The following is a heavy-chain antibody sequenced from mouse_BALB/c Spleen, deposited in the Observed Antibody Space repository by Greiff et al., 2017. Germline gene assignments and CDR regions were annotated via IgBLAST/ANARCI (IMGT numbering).Heavy chain of an antibody. Sequence: EVQGVESGGDLVKPGGSLKLSCAASGFTFSSYGMSWVRQTPDKRLEWVATISSGGSYTYYPDSVKGRFTISRDNAKNTLYLQMSSLKSEDTAMYYCARRRDGNWDYWGQGTTLTVSS. CDR1: GFTFSSYG. V-gene: IGHV5-6*01. D-gene: IGHD2-1*01. CDR2: ISSGGSYT. CDR3: ARRRDGNWDY. J-gene: IGHJ2*01.